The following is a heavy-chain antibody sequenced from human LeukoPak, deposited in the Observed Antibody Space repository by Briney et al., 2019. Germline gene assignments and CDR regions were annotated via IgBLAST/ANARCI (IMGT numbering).Heavy chain of an antibody. V-gene: IGHV2-70*04. Sequence: VKPTQTLTLICTFSVFSLITTGMRVRLIRQPPGKALEWLARMNWDDDKFYSTSLKNRLTISKYTAKNQAVVTMTNIDPLDTATYYCARTMYYYDSSGYCNPGDDAFDIWGPGTMVTASS. D-gene: IGHD3-22*01. CDR2: MNWDDDK. CDR3: ARTMYYYDSSGYCNPGDDAFDI. CDR1: VFSLITTGMR. J-gene: IGHJ3*02.